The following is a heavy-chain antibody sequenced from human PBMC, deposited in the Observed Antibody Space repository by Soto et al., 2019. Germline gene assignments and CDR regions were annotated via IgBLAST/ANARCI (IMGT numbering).Heavy chain of an antibody. J-gene: IGHJ4*02. CDR3: ASLRGEDPPTDY. CDR1: GFTFSSYG. CDR2: IWYDGSNK. Sequence: PGGSLRLSCAASGFTFSSYGMHWVRQAPGKGLEWVAVIWYDGSNKYYADYVKSRFTISRDNSKNTLYLQMNSLRAEDTAVYYCASLRGEDPPTDYWGQGTLVTVSS. D-gene: IGHD3-10*01. V-gene: IGHV3-33*01.